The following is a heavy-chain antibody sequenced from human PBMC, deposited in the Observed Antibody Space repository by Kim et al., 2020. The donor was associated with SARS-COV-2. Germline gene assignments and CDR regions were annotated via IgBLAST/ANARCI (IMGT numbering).Heavy chain of an antibody. CDR1: GGSISSGHYY. Sequence: SETLSLTCTVSGGSISSGHYYWSWIRQHPGKGLEWIGYIYYTGSAYYNPSLESRVTISVDTSKNQFSLRLSSLTAADTAIYYCARDQSYYFYGMDVWGQGTTVTVPS. CDR2: IYYTGSA. J-gene: IGHJ6*02. CDR3: ARDQSYYFYGMDV. V-gene: IGHV4-31*03.